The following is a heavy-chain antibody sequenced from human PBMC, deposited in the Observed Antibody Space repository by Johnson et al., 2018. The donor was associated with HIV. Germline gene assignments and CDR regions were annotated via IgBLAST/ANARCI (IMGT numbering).Heavy chain of an antibody. CDR1: GFTFSSYA. D-gene: IGHD1-26*01. Sequence: QVQLVESGGGLVKPGGSLRLSCAASGFTFSSYAMHWVRQAPGKGLEWVAVISYDGSKKYYADSVKGRFTISRDNSKNTLYLQMNSLRAEDTAVYYCARDKWELLGAFDIWGQGTMVTVSS. CDR2: ISYDGSKK. V-gene: IGHV3-30-3*01. CDR3: ARDKWELLGAFDI. J-gene: IGHJ3*02.